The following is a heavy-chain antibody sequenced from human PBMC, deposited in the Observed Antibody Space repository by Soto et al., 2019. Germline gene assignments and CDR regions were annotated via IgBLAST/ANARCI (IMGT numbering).Heavy chain of an antibody. Sequence: QVQLVQSGAEVKKPGASVKVSCKASGYTFTSYGISWVRQAPGQGLEWMGWISAYNGNTNDAQKLQGNVTMTTDTSTSTAYMELRSLRSDDTAVYYCARDRGIFWSGARNWFDPWGQGTLVTVSS. CDR1: GYTFTSYG. CDR2: ISAYNGNT. D-gene: IGHD3-3*01. CDR3: ARDRGIFWSGARNWFDP. J-gene: IGHJ5*02. V-gene: IGHV1-18*04.